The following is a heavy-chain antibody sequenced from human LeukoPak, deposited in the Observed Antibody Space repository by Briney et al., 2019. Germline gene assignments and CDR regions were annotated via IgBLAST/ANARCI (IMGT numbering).Heavy chain of an antibody. V-gene: IGHV1-46*01. CDR3: ARGWNYDSSGYYYLAY. CDR2: INPSGGST. D-gene: IGHD3-22*01. CDR1: GYIFTSQY. Sequence: ASVKVSCKASGYIFTSQYMHWVRQAPGHGLEWMGIINPSGGSTSYAEKFQGRVTMTRDTSTSTFYMELSSLRSEDSAVYYCARGWNYDSSGYYYLAYWGQGTLVIVSS. J-gene: IGHJ4*02.